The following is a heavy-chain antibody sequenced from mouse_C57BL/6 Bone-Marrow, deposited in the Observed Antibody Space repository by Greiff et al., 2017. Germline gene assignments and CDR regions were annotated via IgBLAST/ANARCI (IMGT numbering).Heavy chain of an antibody. V-gene: IGHV1-54*01. D-gene: IGHD3-1*01. CDR1: GYAFTDYL. CDR2: INPGSGGT. Sequence: QVQLQQSGAELVRPENSVKVSCKASGYAFTDYLIEWVKQRPGQGLEWIGVINPGSGGTNYNEKFKGKATLTADKSSSTAYMQLSSLTAEDSAVYFCARSGWYFDVWGTGTTVTVSS. J-gene: IGHJ1*03. CDR3: ARSGWYFDV.